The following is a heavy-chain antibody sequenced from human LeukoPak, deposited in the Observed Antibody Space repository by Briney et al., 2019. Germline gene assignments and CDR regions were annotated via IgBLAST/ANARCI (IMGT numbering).Heavy chain of an antibody. CDR1: GGSISSYY. J-gene: IGHJ5*02. D-gene: IGHD3-9*01. Sequence: PSETLSLTCTVSGGSISSYYWSWIRQPPGKGLEWIGYIYYSGSTNYNPSLKSRVTISVDMSKNQFSLKLSSVIAADTAVYYCASMYYDILNPSDNWFDPWGQGTLVTVSS. CDR2: IYYSGST. V-gene: IGHV4-59*08. CDR3: ASMYYDILNPSDNWFDP.